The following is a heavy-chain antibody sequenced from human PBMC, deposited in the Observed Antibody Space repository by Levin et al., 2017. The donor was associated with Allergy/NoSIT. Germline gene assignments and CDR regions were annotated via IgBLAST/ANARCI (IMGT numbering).Heavy chain of an antibody. CDR2: IWYDGSNK. CDR3: ARERCREDDILTGYCDFDY. V-gene: IGHV3-33*01. CDR1: GFTFSSYG. J-gene: IGHJ4*02. D-gene: IGHD3-9*01. Sequence: GGSLRLSCAASGFTFSSYGMHWVRQAPGKGLEWVAVIWYDGSNKYYADSVKGRFTISRDNSKNTLYLQMNSLRAEDTAVYYCARERCREDDILTGYCDFDYWGQGTLVTVSS.